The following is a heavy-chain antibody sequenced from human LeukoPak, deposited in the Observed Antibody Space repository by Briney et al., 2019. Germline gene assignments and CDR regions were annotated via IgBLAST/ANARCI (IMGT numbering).Heavy chain of an antibody. Sequence: SETLSLTCTVSGGSISSYYWSWIRQPPGKGLEWIGSIYYSGSTYYNPSLKSRVTISVDTSKNQFSLKLSSVTAADTAVYYCARDIVLMAPLGHWFDPWGQGTLVTVSS. J-gene: IGHJ5*02. CDR3: ARDIVLMAPLGHWFDP. CDR2: IYYSGST. V-gene: IGHV4-59*12. D-gene: IGHD2-8*01. CDR1: GGSISSYY.